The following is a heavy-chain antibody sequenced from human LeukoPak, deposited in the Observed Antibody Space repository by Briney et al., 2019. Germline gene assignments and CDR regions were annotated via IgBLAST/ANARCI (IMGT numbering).Heavy chain of an antibody. CDR1: GYTFTSYY. D-gene: IGHD3-22*01. J-gene: IGHJ3*02. CDR2: INPSGGST. V-gene: IGHV1-46*01. Sequence: AASVRVSCKASGYTFTSYYMHWVRQAPGQGLEWMGIINPSGGSTSYAQKFQGRVTMTRDTFTSTVYMELSSLRSEDTAVYYCARGAGYYDSSGYSYKHDAFDIWGQGTMVTVSS. CDR3: ARGAGYYDSSGYSYKHDAFDI.